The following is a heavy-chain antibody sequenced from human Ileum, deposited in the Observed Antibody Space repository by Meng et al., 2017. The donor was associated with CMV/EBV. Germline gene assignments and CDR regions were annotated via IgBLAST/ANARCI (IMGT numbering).Heavy chain of an antibody. V-gene: IGHV3-53*01. D-gene: IGHD4-17*01. J-gene: IGHJ4*02. CDR3: ARCDFGDYQKYFDF. Sequence: GESLKISCIVSGFNINSFWMHWVRQAPGKGLEWVSGITSSGDAYYADSVKGRFTISRDNSKSTQYLQLNSLRAEDTAVYYCARCDFGDYQKYFDFWGQGALVTVSS. CDR2: ITSSGDA. CDR1: GFNINSFW.